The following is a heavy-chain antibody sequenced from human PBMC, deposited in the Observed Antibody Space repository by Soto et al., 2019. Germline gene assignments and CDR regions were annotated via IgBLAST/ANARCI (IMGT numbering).Heavy chain of an antibody. CDR1: GYTFTSHG. D-gene: IGHD2-15*01. Sequence: QVQLVQSGAEVKTPGASVKVSCKASGYTFTSHGISWVRQAPGQGLEWMGWIGTYTSNTNYAQKLQGRVTMTTDTSTSTAYMELRSLRSDDTAVYYCARVRAQYCSGGSCLPQSDYWGQGTPVTVSS. CDR2: IGTYTSNT. V-gene: IGHV1-18*01. CDR3: ARVRAQYCSGGSCLPQSDY. J-gene: IGHJ4*02.